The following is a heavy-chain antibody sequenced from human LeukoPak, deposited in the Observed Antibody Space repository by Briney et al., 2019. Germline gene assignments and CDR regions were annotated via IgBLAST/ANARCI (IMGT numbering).Heavy chain of an antibody. V-gene: IGHV1-69*05. Sequence: ASVKVSCKASGGTFSSYAISWVRQPPGQGLEWMGRIIPIFGTANYAQKFQGSVTITTDESTSTAYMELGSLRSEDTAVYYCAREVYGDYAALGYYYMDVWGKGTTVTVSS. J-gene: IGHJ6*03. D-gene: IGHD4-17*01. CDR2: IIPIFGTA. CDR3: AREVYGDYAALGYYYMDV. CDR1: GGTFSSYA.